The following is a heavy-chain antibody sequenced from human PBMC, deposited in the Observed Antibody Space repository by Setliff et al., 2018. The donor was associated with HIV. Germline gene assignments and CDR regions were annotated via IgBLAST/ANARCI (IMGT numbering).Heavy chain of an antibody. J-gene: IGHJ4*02. D-gene: IGHD6-19*01. CDR3: ARALAGGSGWNYFDL. V-gene: IGHV4-61*09. CDR1: GASFIRSRYY. CDR2: VYTTGSA. Sequence: PSETLSLTCTVSGASFIRSRYYWSWIRQPAGKGLEWIGHVYTTGSASYNPSLESRVTILEALSKNQFFLNLDSVTAADTAVYFCARALAGGSGWNYFDLWGPGTLVTVSS.